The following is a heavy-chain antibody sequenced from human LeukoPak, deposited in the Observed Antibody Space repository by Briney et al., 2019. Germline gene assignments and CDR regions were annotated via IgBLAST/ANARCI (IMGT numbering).Heavy chain of an antibody. CDR2: IDPNDGST. J-gene: IGHJ4*02. CDR1: VYTFSRYY. V-gene: IGHV1-46*01. Sequence: ASVNVSCKASVYTFSRYYMRWARQAPGQGLEWVGRIDPNDGSTIYARNLQGRVTMTSDTSTSTVYMELSSLRSEDTAVYYCARGGPYHGWDYWGQGTLVTVSS. CDR3: ARGGPYHGWDY. D-gene: IGHD2-15*01.